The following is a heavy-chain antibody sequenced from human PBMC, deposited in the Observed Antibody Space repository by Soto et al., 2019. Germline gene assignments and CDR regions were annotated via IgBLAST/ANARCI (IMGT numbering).Heavy chain of an antibody. CDR1: VGSFSGYY. CDR2: INHSGST. CDR3: ARGKLSDYVWGSYRYHFDY. V-gene: IGHV4-34*01. D-gene: IGHD3-16*02. J-gene: IGHJ4*02. Sequence: PSETLSLTGAVYVGSFSGYYWSWIRQRPGKGLEWIGEINHSGSTNYNPSLKSRVTISVDTSKNQFSLKLSSVTAADTAVYYCARGKLSDYVWGSYRYHFDYWGQGTVVTVSS.